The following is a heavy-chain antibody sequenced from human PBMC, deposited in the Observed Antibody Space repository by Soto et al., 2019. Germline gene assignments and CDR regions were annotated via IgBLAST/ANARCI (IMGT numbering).Heavy chain of an antibody. CDR2: ISSSGSTI. Sequence: GSLRLSCVASGCTFSDYYMNWIRQAPGKGLEWVSYISSSGSTIHYADSVKGRFTISRDNAKNSLFLQINSLRADDTAVYYCARGSGGLMTDFHYWGPGALVTVSS. J-gene: IGHJ4*01. CDR3: ARGSGGLMTDFHY. V-gene: IGHV3-11*01. D-gene: IGHD2-15*01. CDR1: GCTFSDYY.